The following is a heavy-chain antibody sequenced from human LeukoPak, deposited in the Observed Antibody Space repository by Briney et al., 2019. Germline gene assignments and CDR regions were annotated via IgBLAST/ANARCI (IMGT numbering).Heavy chain of an antibody. V-gene: IGHV4-34*01. D-gene: IGHD3-10*01. Sequence: SETLSLTCAVYGVSFSGYYWSWLRQPPGEGLEWIGEINHSGSTNYNPSLKSRVTISVDTSKNQFSLKLSSVTAADTAVYYCAREGGSGALYYYYYMDVWGKGTTVTGSS. CDR2: INHSGST. J-gene: IGHJ6*03. CDR1: GVSFSGYY. CDR3: AREGGSGALYYYYYMDV.